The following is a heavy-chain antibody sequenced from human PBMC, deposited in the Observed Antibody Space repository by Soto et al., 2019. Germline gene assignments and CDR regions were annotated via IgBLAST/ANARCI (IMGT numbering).Heavy chain of an antibody. V-gene: IGHV4-59*01. CDR2: IYYSGST. CDR3: ARVAASGSYDRHFDY. CDR1: GGSISNYY. Sequence: SETLSLTCTVSGGSISNYYWSWIRQPPGKGLEWIGYIYYSGSTNYNPSLKSRVTISVDTSKNQFSLKLSSVTAADTAVYYCARVAASGSYDRHFDYWGQGTLVTVS. D-gene: IGHD1-26*01. J-gene: IGHJ4*02.